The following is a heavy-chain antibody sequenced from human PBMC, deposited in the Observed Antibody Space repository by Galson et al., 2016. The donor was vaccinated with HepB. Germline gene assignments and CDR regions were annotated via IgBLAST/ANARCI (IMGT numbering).Heavy chain of an antibody. CDR1: GGTFSSYT. Sequence: SVKVSCKASGGTFSSYTISWVRQAPGQGLEWMGRIIPIFNTSHYAQKFQGRVTFTADESTRTAYMELSSLRSEDTAVYYCARDRHYERTNYIRLEHNLGYWGQGTLVTVSS. V-gene: IGHV1-69*13. CDR3: ARDRHYERTNYIRLEHNLGY. CDR2: IIPIFNTS. J-gene: IGHJ4*02. D-gene: IGHD1/OR15-1a*01.